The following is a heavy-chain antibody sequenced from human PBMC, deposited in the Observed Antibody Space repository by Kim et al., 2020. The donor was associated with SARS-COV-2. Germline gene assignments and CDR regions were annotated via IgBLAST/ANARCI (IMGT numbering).Heavy chain of an antibody. CDR3: AKESSASTLGGILTGYYCYYNYGMEV. D-gene: IGHD3-9*01. CDR2: ISGSGGST. J-gene: IGHJ6*02. Sequence: GGSLRLSCAASGFTFSSYAMSWVRQAPGKGLEWVSAISGSGGSTYYADSVKGRFTISRDNSKNTLYLQMNSLRAEDTAVYYCAKESSASTLGGILTGYYCYYNYGMEVWGQGTTVTVSS. V-gene: IGHV3-23*01. CDR1: GFTFSSYA.